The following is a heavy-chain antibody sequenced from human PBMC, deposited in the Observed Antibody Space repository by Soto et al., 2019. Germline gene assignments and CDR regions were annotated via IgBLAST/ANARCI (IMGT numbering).Heavy chain of an antibody. CDR1: GGSISSSNW. CDR2: IYHSGST. CDR3: ARVRAEQLGVYYFDY. D-gene: IGHD6-13*01. V-gene: IGHV4-4*02. Sequence: SETLSLTCAVSGGSISSSNWWSWVRQPPGKGLEWIGEIYHSGSTNYNPSLKSRVTISVDKSKNQFSLKLSSVTAADTAVYYCARVRAEQLGVYYFDYWGQGTRVTVSS. J-gene: IGHJ4*02.